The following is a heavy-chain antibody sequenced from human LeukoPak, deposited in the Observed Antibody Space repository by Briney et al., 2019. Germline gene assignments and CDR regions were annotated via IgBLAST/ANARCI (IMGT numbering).Heavy chain of an antibody. V-gene: IGHV1-69*04. CDR3: ARPRNYDLGAFDI. Sequence: ASVKVSCNAAGGTFSSYAISWVRQAPGQGLEWMGRIIPILGIANYAQKFQGRVTITADKSTSTAYMELSSLRSEDTAVYYCARPRNYDLGAFDIWGQGTMVTVSS. CDR2: IIPILGIA. D-gene: IGHD4-11*01. CDR1: GGTFSSYA. J-gene: IGHJ3*02.